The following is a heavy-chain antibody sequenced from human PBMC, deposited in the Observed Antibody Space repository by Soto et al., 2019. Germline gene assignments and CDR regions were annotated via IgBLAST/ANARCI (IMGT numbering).Heavy chain of an antibody. J-gene: IGHJ6*02. CDR2: ISSNGGYT. D-gene: IGHD3-9*01. CDR3: LTWSHKVLTGPDGYGMDV. CDR1: SGPFSGCA. V-gene: IGHV3-23*01. Sequence: PGGSLRLSCAASSGPFSGCALSWCRQSPWGGLEWVSFISSNGGYTNYADSVKGRFSISRDNSNHMLYLQMSSLRAEDSAIYYCLTWSHKVLTGPDGYGMDVCGQGTTVTVSS.